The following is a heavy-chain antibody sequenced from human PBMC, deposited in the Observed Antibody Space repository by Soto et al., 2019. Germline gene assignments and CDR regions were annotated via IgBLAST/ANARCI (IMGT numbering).Heavy chain of an antibody. D-gene: IGHD3-10*01. V-gene: IGHV3-48*02. J-gene: IGHJ4*02. CDR1: GFTFSSYS. CDR2: ISSSSSTI. Sequence: EVQLVESGGGLVQPGGSLRLSCAASGFTFSSYSMNWVRQAPGTGLEWVSYISSSSSTIYYAVSVKGRFNISSDNAKNSLYLQMNSLRDEDTAVYYCARALGFGELFEAPIDYGGQGTLVTVSS. CDR3: ARALGFGELFEAPIDY.